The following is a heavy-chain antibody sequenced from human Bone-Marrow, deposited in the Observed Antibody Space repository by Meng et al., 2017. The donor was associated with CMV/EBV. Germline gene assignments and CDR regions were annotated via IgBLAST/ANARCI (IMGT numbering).Heavy chain of an antibody. CDR3: ARGGTYYDILTGYSRRDGFDI. Sequence: SSKLSCTASGRTFSTYAISWAPQAPGQGLEWLGGIIPIFGTANYAQKFQGRVTTTTDESTSTAYTELSSLRSEDTAVYYCARGGTYYDILTGYSRRDGFDIWGQGTMVTVPS. CDR2: IIPIFGTA. V-gene: IGHV1-69*05. D-gene: IGHD3-9*01. J-gene: IGHJ3*02. CDR1: GRTFSTYA.